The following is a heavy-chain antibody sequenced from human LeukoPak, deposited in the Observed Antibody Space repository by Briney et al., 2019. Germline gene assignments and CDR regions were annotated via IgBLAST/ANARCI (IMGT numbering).Heavy chain of an antibody. J-gene: IGHJ4*02. CDR3: ATDRYYFEY. CDR2: IYKSGYT. V-gene: IGHV4-61*02. CDR1: GGSISSGSYY. Sequence: PSQTLSLTCTVSGGSISSGSYYWSWIRQPAGKGLEWIGRIYKSGYTYYSPSLKSRVTISVDMSKNQFSLKLSSVTAADTAVYYCATDRYYFEYWGQGTLVTVSS.